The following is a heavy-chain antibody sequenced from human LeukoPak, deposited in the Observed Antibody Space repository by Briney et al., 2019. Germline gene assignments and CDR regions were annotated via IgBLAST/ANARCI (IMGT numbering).Heavy chain of an antibody. CDR3: ARHGVIAAAGRSPYYYYGMDV. CDR1: GGSISSYY. V-gene: IGHV4-59*08. J-gene: IGHJ6*02. D-gene: IGHD6-13*01. Sequence: SETLSLTCTVSGGSISSYYWSWIRQPPVKGLEWIGYIYYSGSINYNPSLKSRVTISVDTSKNQFSLKLSSVTAADTAVYYCARHGVIAAAGRSPYYYYGMDVWGQGTTVTVSS. CDR2: IYYSGSI.